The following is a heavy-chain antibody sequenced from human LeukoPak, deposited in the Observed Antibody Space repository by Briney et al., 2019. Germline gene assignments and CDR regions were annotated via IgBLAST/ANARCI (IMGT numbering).Heavy chain of an antibody. CDR1: GGSISSYY. J-gene: IGHJ4*02. D-gene: IGHD3-22*01. CDR3: AREGGYYYDSSGYSY. CDR2: IYYSGST. Sequence: PSETLSLTCTVSGGSISSYYWSWIRQPPGRGLEWIGYIYYSGSTNYNPSLKSRVTISVDTSKNQFSLKLSSVTAADTAVYYCAREGGYYYDSSGYSYWGQGTLVTVSS. V-gene: IGHV4-59*12.